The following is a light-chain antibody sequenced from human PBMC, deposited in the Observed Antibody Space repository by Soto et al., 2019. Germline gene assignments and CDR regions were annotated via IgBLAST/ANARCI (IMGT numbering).Light chain of an antibody. CDR1: QGVSTY. V-gene: IGKV1D-8*01. J-gene: IGKJ4*01. CDR3: QQYYIFPLA. Sequence: VLWMTQSPSLLSASTGDRVTITCRTSQGVSTYVAWYQQKPGKPPKPLIYAASTLHSGVPARFSGSGSGTDFTLTISGLQSEDFATYYCQQYYIFPLAFGGGTKLDIK. CDR2: AAS.